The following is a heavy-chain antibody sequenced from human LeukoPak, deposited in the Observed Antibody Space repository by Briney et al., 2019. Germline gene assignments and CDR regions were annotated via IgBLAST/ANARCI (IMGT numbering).Heavy chain of an antibody. J-gene: IGHJ4*02. CDR3: AREPSHLRAIDY. V-gene: IGHV4-39*02. D-gene: IGHD4-17*01. CDR1: GGSISSSSYY. Sequence: ASETLSLTCTVSGGSISSSSYYWGWIRQPPGKGLEWIGSIYYSGSTYYNPSPKSRVTISVDTSKNQFSLKLSSVTAADTAVYYCAREPSHLRAIDYWGQGTLVTVSS. CDR2: IYYSGST.